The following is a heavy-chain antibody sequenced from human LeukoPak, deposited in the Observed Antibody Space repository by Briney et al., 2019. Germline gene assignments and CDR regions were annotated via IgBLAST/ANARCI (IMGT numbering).Heavy chain of an antibody. CDR2: IWYDGSNK. Sequence: GRSLILSCAASGFIFSSYGMHWVRQAPGKGLEWVAVIWYDGSNKYYADSVKGRFTISRDNSKNTLYLQMNSLRGEDTAVYYCARGSYTSSWYGVFDYWGQGTLVTVSS. CDR1: GFIFSSYG. J-gene: IGHJ4*02. V-gene: IGHV3-33*01. CDR3: ARGSYTSSWYGVFDY. D-gene: IGHD6-13*01.